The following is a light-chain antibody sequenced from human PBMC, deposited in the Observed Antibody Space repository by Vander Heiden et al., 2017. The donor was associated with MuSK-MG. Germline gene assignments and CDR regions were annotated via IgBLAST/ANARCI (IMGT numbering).Light chain of an antibody. J-gene: IGLJ3*02. CDR2: SNN. CDR3: AAWDDSLNGHWV. V-gene: IGLV1-44*01. Sequence: PGQRVTISCSGSSSNIGSNTVNWYQQLPGTAPKLLIYSNNQRPSGVPDRFSGSKSGTSASLAISGLQSEDEADYYCAAWDDSLNGHWVFGGGTKLTVL. CDR1: SSNIGSNT.